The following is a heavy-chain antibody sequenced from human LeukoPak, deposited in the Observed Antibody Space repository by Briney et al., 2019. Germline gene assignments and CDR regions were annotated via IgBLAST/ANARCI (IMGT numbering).Heavy chain of an antibody. V-gene: IGHV3-30-3*01. Sequence: PGGSLRLSCAASGFTFSSYAMHWVRQAPGKGLEWVAVISYDGSNKYYADSVKGRFTISRDNSKNTLYLQMNSLRAKDTAVYYCAIIAVAATDEVDYWGQGTLVTVSS. J-gene: IGHJ4*02. D-gene: IGHD6-19*01. CDR1: GFTFSSYA. CDR2: ISYDGSNK. CDR3: AIIAVAATDEVDY.